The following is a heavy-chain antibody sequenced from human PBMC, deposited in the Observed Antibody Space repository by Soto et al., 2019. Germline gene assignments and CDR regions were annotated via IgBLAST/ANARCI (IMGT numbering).Heavy chain of an antibody. J-gene: IGHJ5*02. CDR3: ARSEGYCISTSCYVSWFDP. V-gene: IGHV3-33*01. CDR1: GFTFSSYG. Sequence: GGSLRLSCAASGFTFSSYGMHWVRQAPGKGLEWVAVIWYDGSNKYYADSVKGRFTISRDNSKNTLYLQMNSLRAEDTAVYYCARSEGYCISTSCYVSWFDPWGQGTLVTVSS. CDR2: IWYDGSNK. D-gene: IGHD2-2*01.